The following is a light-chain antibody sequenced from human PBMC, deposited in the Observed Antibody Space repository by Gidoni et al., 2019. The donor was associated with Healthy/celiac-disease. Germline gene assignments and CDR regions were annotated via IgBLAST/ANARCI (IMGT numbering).Light chain of an antibody. CDR2: AAS. CDR3: QQSYSTPLT. V-gene: IGKV1-39*01. J-gene: IGKJ4*01. Sequence: DIQMTQSPSSLSASVGDRVTITCRASQSISSYLNWYQQKPGKAPKLLIYAASSLQSGVPSRFSGSGSGEDFTLNISSLQPEDFATYYCQQSYSTPLTFGGGTKVEIK. CDR1: QSISSY.